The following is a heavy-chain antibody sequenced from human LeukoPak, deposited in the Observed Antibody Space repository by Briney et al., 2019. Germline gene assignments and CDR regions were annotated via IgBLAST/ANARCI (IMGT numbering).Heavy chain of an antibody. J-gene: IGHJ4*02. CDR3: ARGATVTTYFDY. Sequence: SETLSLTCTVSGGSISSSSYYWGWIRQPPGKGLEWIGSIYYSGSTYYNPSLKSRVTISVDTSKNQFSLKLSSVTAADTAVYYCARGATVTTYFDYWGQGTLVTVSS. CDR1: GGSISSSSYY. D-gene: IGHD4-17*01. V-gene: IGHV4-39*07. CDR2: IYYSGST.